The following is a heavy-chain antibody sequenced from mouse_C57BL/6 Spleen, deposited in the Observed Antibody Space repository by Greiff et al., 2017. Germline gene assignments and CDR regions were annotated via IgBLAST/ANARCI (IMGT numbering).Heavy chain of an antibody. CDR1: GYTFTDYE. V-gene: IGHV1-15*01. CDR3: IIGGTTVVVPSYYAMDY. Sequence: QVQLKESGAELVRPGASVTLSCKASGYTFTDYEMHWVKQTPVHGLEWIGAIDPETGGTASNQKFKGKAILTADQSSSTAYMELRSLTSEDSAVYYCIIGGTTVVVPSYYAMDYWGQGTSVTVSS. CDR2: IDPETGGT. J-gene: IGHJ4*01. D-gene: IGHD1-1*01.